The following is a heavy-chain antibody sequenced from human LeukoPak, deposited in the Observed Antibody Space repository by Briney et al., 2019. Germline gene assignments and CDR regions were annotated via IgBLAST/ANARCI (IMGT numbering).Heavy chain of an antibody. V-gene: IGHV1-2*02. D-gene: IGHD3-10*01. CDR1: GYTLTGYY. CDR3: ARDGITMVRGVISGY. CDR2: INPNSGGT. J-gene: IGHJ4*02. Sequence: ASVKVSCKASGYTLTGYYMHWVRQAPGQGLEWMGWINPNSGGTNYAQKFQGRVTMTRDTSISTAYMELSRLRSDDTAVYYCARDGITMVRGVISGYWGQGTLVTVSS.